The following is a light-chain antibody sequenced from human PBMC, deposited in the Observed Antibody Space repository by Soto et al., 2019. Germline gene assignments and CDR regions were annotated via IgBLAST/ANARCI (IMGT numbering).Light chain of an antibody. CDR1: QSVSSN. Sequence: EIAMTQSPATLSVSPGERGTLSCRASQSVSSNLAWYQQKPGQAPRLLIYAASARATGIPARFSGSGSGTDFTLTISRLEPEDFAVYYCQQYGSLSWTFGQGTKVDIK. V-gene: IGKV3-15*01. J-gene: IGKJ1*01. CDR3: QQYGSLSWT. CDR2: AAS.